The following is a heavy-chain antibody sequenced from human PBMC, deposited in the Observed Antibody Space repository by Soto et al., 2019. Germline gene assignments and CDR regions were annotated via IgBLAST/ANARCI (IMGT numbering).Heavy chain of an antibody. CDR3: GGAQDDSYYYYYGMDV. Sequence: LSLTCTVSGGSISSSSYYWGWIRQPPGKGLEWIGSIYYSGSTYYNPSLKSRVTISVDTSKNQFSLKLSSVTAADTAVYYCGGAQDDSYYYYYGMDVWGQGTTVTVSS. J-gene: IGHJ6*02. CDR1: GGSISSSSYY. D-gene: IGHD3-3*01. V-gene: IGHV4-39*01. CDR2: IYYSGST.